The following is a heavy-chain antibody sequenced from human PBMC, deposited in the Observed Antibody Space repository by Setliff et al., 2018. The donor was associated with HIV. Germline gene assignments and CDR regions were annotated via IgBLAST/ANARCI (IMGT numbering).Heavy chain of an antibody. CDR3: ARDRGGSYTPLDF. Sequence: PGGSLRLSCVASGFTFSRYWMTWVRQAPGKGLEWVANINQDSSVQYYSTNQDVSETDYADSVKGRFTISRDNAKNSLYLQMNSLRPEDTAVYYCARDRGGSYTPLDFWGQGTLVTVSS. D-gene: IGHD1-26*01. CDR1: GFTFSRYW. V-gene: IGHV3-7*03. J-gene: IGHJ4*02. CDR2: INQDSSVQYYSTNQDVSET.